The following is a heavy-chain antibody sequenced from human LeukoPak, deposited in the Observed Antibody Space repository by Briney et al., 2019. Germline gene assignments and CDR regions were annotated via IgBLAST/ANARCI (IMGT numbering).Heavy chain of an antibody. CDR3: ARDRDGVEPAALFDY. CDR2: IWYDGSNK. D-gene: IGHD2-2*01. Sequence: GGSLRLSCAASGFTFSSYAMSWVRQAPAKGLEWVAVIWYDGSNKYYADSVKGRFPIFRDNSKNTLYLQMNSLRAEDTAVYYCARDRDGVEPAALFDYWGQGTLVTVSS. V-gene: IGHV3-33*08. CDR1: GFTFSSYA. J-gene: IGHJ4*02.